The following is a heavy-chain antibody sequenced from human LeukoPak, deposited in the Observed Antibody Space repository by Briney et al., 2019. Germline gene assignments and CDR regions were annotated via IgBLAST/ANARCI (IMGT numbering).Heavy chain of an antibody. CDR1: GFTFSDYY. Sequence: GGSLRLSCAASGFTFSDYYMSWIRQAPGKGLEWVSYISSSGSTIYYADSVKGRFTISRDNAKNSLYLQMNSLRPEDTAVYYCAREASFNWFDPWGQGTLVTVSS. CDR3: AREASFNWFDP. V-gene: IGHV3-11*01. D-gene: IGHD3-10*01. CDR2: ISSSGSTI. J-gene: IGHJ5*02.